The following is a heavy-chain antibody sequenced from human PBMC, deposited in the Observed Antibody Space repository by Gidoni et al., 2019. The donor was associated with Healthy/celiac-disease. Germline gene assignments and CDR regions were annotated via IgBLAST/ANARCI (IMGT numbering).Heavy chain of an antibody. J-gene: IGHJ6*02. CDR2: IYYSGST. CDR3: ARYSFELDSYYYGMDV. CDR1: GGSISSYY. D-gene: IGHD1-26*01. Sequence: QVQLQESGPGLVKPSETLSLTCTVAGGSISSYYWSWIRQPPGKGLVWIWYIYYSGSTNYNPARKSGVTIAVDTSKNKFALKRSSVTAADTAVYYCARYSFELDSYYYGMDVWGQGTTVTVSS. V-gene: IGHV4-59*01.